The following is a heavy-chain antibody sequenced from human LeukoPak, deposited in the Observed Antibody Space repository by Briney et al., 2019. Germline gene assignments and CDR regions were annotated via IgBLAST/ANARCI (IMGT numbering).Heavy chain of an antibody. V-gene: IGHV3-7*01. CDR1: GFTFSTYN. J-gene: IGHJ4*02. Sequence: GGTLRLSCAASGFTFSTYNMNWVRQAPGKAREWVANIKQDGSDKYYVDSVKGRFTISRDNAKNSLYLQMNSLRAEDTAVYYCTRGTIQLTDYWGQGTLLTVSS. CDR2: IKQDGSDK. CDR3: TRGTIQLTDY. D-gene: IGHD1-1*01.